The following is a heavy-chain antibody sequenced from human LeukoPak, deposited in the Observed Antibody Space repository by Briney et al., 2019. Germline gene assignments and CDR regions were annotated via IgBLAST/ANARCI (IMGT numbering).Heavy chain of an antibody. CDR3: AKDRIAAGRGKRYFDY. J-gene: IGHJ4*02. D-gene: IGHD6-13*01. Sequence: GGSLRLSCAASGFTFSSYAMSWVRQAPGKGLEWVSAISGSGGSTYYADSVKGRFTISRDNSKNTLYLQMNSLRAEDTAVYYCAKDRIAAGRGKRYFDYWGQGTLVTVSS. CDR1: GFTFSSYA. CDR2: ISGSGGST. V-gene: IGHV3-23*01.